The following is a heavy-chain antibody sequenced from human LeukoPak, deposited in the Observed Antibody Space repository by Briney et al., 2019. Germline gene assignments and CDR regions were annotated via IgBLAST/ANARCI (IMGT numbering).Heavy chain of an antibody. J-gene: IGHJ4*02. CDR2: IWYDGSNK. D-gene: IGHD1-26*01. CDR3: ARDPRGSPYYFDY. Sequence: GGSLRLSCAASGFTFTTYGMHWVRQAPGKGLEWVAIIWYDGSNKYSADSVKGRFTISRDNSKNTLYLQMNSLRAEDTAVYYCARDPRGSPYYFDYWGQGTLVTVSS. V-gene: IGHV3-33*01. CDR1: GFTFTTYG.